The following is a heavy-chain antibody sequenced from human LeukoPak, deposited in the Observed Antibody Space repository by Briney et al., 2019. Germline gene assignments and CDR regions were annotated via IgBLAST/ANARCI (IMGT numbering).Heavy chain of an antibody. D-gene: IGHD6-19*01. J-gene: IGHJ4*02. CDR1: GYTFTSYY. V-gene: IGHV1-2*06. CDR2: INPNSGGT. Sequence: GASVKVSCKASGYTFTSYYMHWVRQAPGQGLEWMGRINPNSGGTNYAQKFQGRVTMTRDTSISTAYMELSRLRSDDTAVYYCARVLTGIAVAGATGYWGQGTLVTASS. CDR3: ARVLTGIAVAGATGY.